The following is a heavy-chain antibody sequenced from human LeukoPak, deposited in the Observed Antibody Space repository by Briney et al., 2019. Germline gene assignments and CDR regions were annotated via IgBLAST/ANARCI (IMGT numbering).Heavy chain of an antibody. D-gene: IGHD6-19*01. Sequence: GGSLRLSCAASGFTFSAYYMSWIRQAPGKGLEWVSYISSSSGYTNYADSVKGRFIISRDNAKNSLYLQMNSLRDEDTAVYYCARTLIAVAGTGWFDPWGQGALVTVSS. CDR1: GFTFSAYY. J-gene: IGHJ5*02. CDR3: ARTLIAVAGTGWFDP. CDR2: ISSSSGYT. V-gene: IGHV3-11*06.